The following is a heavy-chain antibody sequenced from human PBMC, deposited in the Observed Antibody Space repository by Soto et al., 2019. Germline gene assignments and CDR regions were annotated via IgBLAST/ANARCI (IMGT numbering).Heavy chain of an antibody. Sequence: GSLRLSCAASGFTFSIYGMHWVRQAPGKGLEWVAVISYDGSNKYYADSVKGRFTISRDNSKNTLYLQMNSLRAEDTAVYYCAKGGYYDFWSGYSDDYWGQGTLVTVSS. J-gene: IGHJ4*02. V-gene: IGHV3-30*18. CDR3: AKGGYYDFWSGYSDDY. CDR2: ISYDGSNK. CDR1: GFTFSIYG. D-gene: IGHD3-3*01.